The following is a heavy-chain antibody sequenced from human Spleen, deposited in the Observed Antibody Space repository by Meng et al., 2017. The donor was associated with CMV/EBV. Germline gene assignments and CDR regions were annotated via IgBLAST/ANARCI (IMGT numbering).Heavy chain of an antibody. D-gene: IGHD3-3*02. V-gene: IGHV4-39*07. Sequence: LEGSGPGLVKASEALALTCTISGGSITSTSSYWGWVRQPPGKGLEWNGSIYYRGSTNYNPSLKSRISMSVDMSKNQFSLKVNSVTAADTAIYYCVISSHNWGQGTLVTVSS. CDR3: VISSHN. CDR2: IYYRGST. J-gene: IGHJ4*02. CDR1: GGSITSTSSY.